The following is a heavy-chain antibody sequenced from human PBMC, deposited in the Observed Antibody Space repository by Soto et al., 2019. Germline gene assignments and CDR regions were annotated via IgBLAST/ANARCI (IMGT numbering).Heavy chain of an antibody. CDR3: ASCEAATTPYYYYYGMDV. CDR1: GGTFSSYA. J-gene: IGHJ6*02. CDR2: IIPIFGTA. D-gene: IGHD1-1*01. V-gene: IGHV1-69*01. Sequence: QVQLVQSGAEVKKPGSSVKVSCKASGGTFSSYAISWVRQAPGQGLEWMGGIIPIFGTANYAQKFQGRVTITADESKSTAYMELSSLRSEDTAVYYCASCEAATTPYYYYYGMDVWGQGTTVTVSS.